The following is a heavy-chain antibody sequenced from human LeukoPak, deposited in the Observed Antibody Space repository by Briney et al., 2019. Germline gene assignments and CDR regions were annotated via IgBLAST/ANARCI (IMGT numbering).Heavy chain of an antibody. J-gene: IGHJ4*02. CDR3: AREYSYGPYPFDY. CDR2: IKSKSDGGTT. V-gene: IGHV3-15*01. Sequence: PGGSLRLSCAASGFTFSNAWMSWVRQAPGKGLEWVGRIKSKSDGGTTDYAAPVKGRFSISRDDSKNTLYLQMNSLRAEDTAVYYCAREYSYGPYPFDYWGQGTLVTVSS. D-gene: IGHD5-18*01. CDR1: GFTFSNAW.